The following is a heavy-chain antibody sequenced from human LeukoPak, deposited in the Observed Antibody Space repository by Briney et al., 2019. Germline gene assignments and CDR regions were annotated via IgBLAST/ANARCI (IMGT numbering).Heavy chain of an antibody. Sequence: SVKVSCKASGGTFSSYAISWVRQAPGQGLEWMGGIIPIFGTANYAQKFQGRVTITTDESTSTAYMELSSLRSEDTAVYYCARGGQLLSPMDVWGKGTTVTVSS. V-gene: IGHV1-69*05. CDR3: ARGGQLLSPMDV. J-gene: IGHJ6*03. CDR2: IIPIFGTA. D-gene: IGHD2-2*01. CDR1: GGTFSSYA.